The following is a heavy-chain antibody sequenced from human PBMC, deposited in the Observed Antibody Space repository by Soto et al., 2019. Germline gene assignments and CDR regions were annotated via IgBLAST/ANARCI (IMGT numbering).Heavy chain of an antibody. J-gene: IGHJ3*02. D-gene: IGHD3-10*01. CDR3: ARDPTPMVRNAFDI. CDR2: TYYRSKWYN. Sequence: SQTLSLTCAISGYSVSSNSAAWNWIRQSPSRGLEWLGRTYYRSKWYNDYAVSVKSRITINPDTSKNQFSLQLNSVTPEDTAVYYCARDPTPMVRNAFDIWGQGTMVTVSS. CDR1: GYSVSSNSAA. V-gene: IGHV6-1*01.